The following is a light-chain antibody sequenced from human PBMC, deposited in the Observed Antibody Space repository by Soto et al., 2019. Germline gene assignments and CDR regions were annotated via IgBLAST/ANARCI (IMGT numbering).Light chain of an antibody. Sequence: DIQMTQSPSSLSASVGDRVTITCRASQGISNYLAWYQQKPGKVPKLLIYAASTLQSGVPSGFSGSGSGTDFTSPISILHPEDFATYYGQRYTSAPFRFGPGTKVDIK. CDR1: QGISNY. CDR2: AAS. J-gene: IGKJ3*01. CDR3: QRYTSAPFR. V-gene: IGKV1-27*01.